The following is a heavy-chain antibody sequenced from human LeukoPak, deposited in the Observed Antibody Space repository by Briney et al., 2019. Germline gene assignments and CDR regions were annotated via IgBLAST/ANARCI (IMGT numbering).Heavy chain of an antibody. Sequence: ASVKVSCKASGYTFTDYYIYWVRQAPGHGLEWMGWINPDSGDTNYAQNFQGRVTMTTDTSISTAYMELTRLTSDDTAVYYCTTGHDSSSSFDYWGQGTLVTVSS. CDR3: TTGHDSSSSFDY. V-gene: IGHV1-2*02. D-gene: IGHD6-6*01. J-gene: IGHJ4*02. CDR1: GYTFTDYY. CDR2: INPDSGDT.